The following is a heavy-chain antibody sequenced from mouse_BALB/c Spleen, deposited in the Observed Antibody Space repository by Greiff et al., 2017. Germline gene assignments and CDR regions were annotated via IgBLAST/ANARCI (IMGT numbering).Heavy chain of an antibody. Sequence: EVKLMESGGGLVQPGGSLRLSCATSGFTFTDYYMSWVRQPPGKALEWLGFIRNKANGYTTEYSASVKGRFTISRDNSQSILYLQMNTLRAEDSATYYCARQSPYYGSFDYCGQGTTLTVSS. CDR2: IRNKANGYTT. J-gene: IGHJ2*01. CDR1: GFTFTDYY. V-gene: IGHV7-3*02. CDR3: ARQSPYYGSFDY. D-gene: IGHD1-1*01.